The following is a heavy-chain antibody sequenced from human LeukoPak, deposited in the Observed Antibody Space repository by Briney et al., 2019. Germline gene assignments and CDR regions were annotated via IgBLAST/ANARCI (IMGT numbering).Heavy chain of an antibody. CDR1: GFTLSGYW. V-gene: IGHV3-53*04. D-gene: IGHD6-19*01. CDR3: ASLYSSGWDHFDY. Sequence: GGSLRLSCAASGFTLSGYWMRWVRQAPGKGLEWVSVIYSGGSTYYADSVKGRFTISRHNSKNTLYLQMNSLRAEDTAVYYCASLYSSGWDHFDYWGQGTLVTVSS. CDR2: IYSGGST. J-gene: IGHJ4*02.